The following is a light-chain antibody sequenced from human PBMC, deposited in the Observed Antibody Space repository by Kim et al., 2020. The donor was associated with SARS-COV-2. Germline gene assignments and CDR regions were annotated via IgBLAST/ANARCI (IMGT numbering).Light chain of an antibody. CDR1: SSDVGGYNY. CDR3: CSYAGSYPFVV. CDR2: DVS. V-gene: IGLV2-11*01. Sequence: QSALTQPRSVSGSPGQSVTISCTGTSSDVGGYNYVCWYQQHPGKAPKLMIYDVSKRPSGVPDRFSGSKSGNTASLTISGLQAEDEADYYCCSYAGSYPFVVFGAGTQLTVL. J-gene: IGLJ2*01.